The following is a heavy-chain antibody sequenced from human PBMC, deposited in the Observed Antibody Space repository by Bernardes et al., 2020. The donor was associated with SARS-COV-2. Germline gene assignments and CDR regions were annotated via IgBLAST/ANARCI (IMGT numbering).Heavy chain of an antibody. CDR1: GFTFNTYA. CDR3: ARDWDYGESGYYYGVDV. D-gene: IGHD4-17*01. J-gene: IGHJ6*02. V-gene: IGHV3-30-3*01. CDR2: ISFDGSNK. Sequence: GGSLRLSCAASGFTFNTYAMHWVRQAPGKGLEWVAFISFDGSNKYYADSVKGRFTISRDNSRNTLYLLMNSLRPEDTAVYYCARDWDYGESGYYYGVDVWGQGTTVTVSS.